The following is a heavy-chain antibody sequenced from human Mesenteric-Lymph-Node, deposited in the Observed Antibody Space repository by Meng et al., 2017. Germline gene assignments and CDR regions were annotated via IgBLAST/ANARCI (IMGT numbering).Heavy chain of an antibody. CDR1: GGSISSSSYY. CDR2: ISGSGGST. D-gene: IGHD5-18*01. Sequence: GGSLRLSCTVSGGSISSSSYYWGWIRQPPGKGLEWVSAISGSGGSTYSADSVKGRFTISRDNSKNTLYLQMNSLRAEDTAVYYCAKESGLARGKQLWQAGYFDYWGQGTLVTVSS. V-gene: IGHV3-23*01. J-gene: IGHJ4*02. CDR3: AKESGLARGKQLWQAGYFDY.